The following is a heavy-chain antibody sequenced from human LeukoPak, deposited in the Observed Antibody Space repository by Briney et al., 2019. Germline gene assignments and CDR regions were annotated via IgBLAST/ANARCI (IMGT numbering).Heavy chain of an antibody. J-gene: IGHJ4*02. D-gene: IGHD6-13*01. V-gene: IGHV3-30-3*01. CDR3: ARVYSSSWSFDY. CDR1: GFTFSKYA. Sequence: GGSLRLSCTASGFTFSKYAMNWVRQAPGKGLEWVAVISFDGGNKYYADSVEGRFTISRDNSKNTVYLQMNSLRAEDTTVYYCARVYSSSWSFDYWGQGTLVTVSS. CDR2: ISFDGGNK.